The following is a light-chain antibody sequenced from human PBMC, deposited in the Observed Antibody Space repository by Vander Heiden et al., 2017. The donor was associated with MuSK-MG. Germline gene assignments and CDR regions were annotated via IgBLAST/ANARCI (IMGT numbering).Light chain of an antibody. Sequence: QSALTQPRPVSGSPGQSVSISCTGTSSDVGGYNYVSWYQLNPGTAPKLLIYDVNKRPSGVPDRFSGSKSGNTASLTISGLQAEDEADYYCCSYAGGYSWVFGGGTKLT. CDR3: CSYAGGYSWV. J-gene: IGLJ3*02. CDR2: DVN. CDR1: SSDVGGYNY. V-gene: IGLV2-11*01.